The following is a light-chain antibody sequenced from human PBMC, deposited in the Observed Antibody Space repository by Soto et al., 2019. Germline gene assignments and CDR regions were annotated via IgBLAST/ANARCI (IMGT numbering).Light chain of an antibody. CDR1: NIGSRR. CDR3: QVWDNSSDPPVV. Sequence: SYELTQPPSVSVAPGQTARITCGGSNIGSRRVHWYRQKPGQAPVLVVYDDSDRPSGIPERFSGSNSGNTATLTISRVEAGDEADYYCQVWDNSSDPPVVFGGGTQLTVL. V-gene: IGLV3-21*02. CDR2: DDS. J-gene: IGLJ7*01.